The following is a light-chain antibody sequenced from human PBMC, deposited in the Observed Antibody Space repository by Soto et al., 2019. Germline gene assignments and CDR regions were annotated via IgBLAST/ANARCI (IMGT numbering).Light chain of an antibody. CDR3: MQSLHLPFT. J-gene: IGKJ3*01. Sequence: VMTQIPLSLSVTPGQPASISCKSSQSLLHSDGETYLSWFLQRPGHPPQLLIYEVSNRFSGGADRFRGSGLGTEFTLKISRVEAEDVGVYYCMQSLHLPFTFGPGTKVDI. CDR2: EVS. V-gene: IGKV2D-29*01. CDR1: QSLLHSDGETY.